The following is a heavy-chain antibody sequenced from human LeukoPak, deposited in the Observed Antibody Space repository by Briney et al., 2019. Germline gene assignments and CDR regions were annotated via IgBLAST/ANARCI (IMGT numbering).Heavy chain of an antibody. CDR3: ARAKPDWNPPDY. V-gene: IGHV4-59*08. CDR1: GGSITSNF. Sequence: SETLSLTCTVSGGSITSNFWSWIRQPPGKGLEWIGYIYNINYVYNSGSTSSNPSLRSRATILGETSKTQSSLKLNSMTAADTAVDYCARAKPDWNPPDYWGQGTLVTVTS. J-gene: IGHJ4*02. CDR2: IYNINYVYNSGST. D-gene: IGHD1-1*01.